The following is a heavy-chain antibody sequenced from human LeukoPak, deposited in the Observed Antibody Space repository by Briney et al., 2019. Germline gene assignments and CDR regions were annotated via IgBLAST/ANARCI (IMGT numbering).Heavy chain of an antibody. V-gene: IGHV4-59*08. CDR3: ARQYCSGGSCYSLSYYYMDV. J-gene: IGHJ6*03. Sequence: SETLSLTCTVSGGSISSYYWSWIRQPPGKGLEWIGYIYYSGSTNYNPSLKSRVTISVDTSKNQFSLKLSSVTAADTAVYYRARQYCSGGSCYSLSYYYMDVWGKGTTVTVSS. CDR1: GGSISSYY. D-gene: IGHD2-15*01. CDR2: IYYSGST.